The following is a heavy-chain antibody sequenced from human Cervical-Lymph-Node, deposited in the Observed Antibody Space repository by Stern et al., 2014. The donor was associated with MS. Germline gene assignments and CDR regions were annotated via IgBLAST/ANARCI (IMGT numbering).Heavy chain of an antibody. D-gene: IGHD6-13*01. Sequence: VQLGESGAEVTKPGSSVKVSCKASGGTFSKFPSSWVRQAPGQGIEWMGGIFPVFGTPPYAQEFRGRVTITADVSTGTVYMELSSLRSDDTAVYYCALSSETSDRWYSLGYDLWGQGTLVTVSS. CDR1: GGTFSKFP. CDR2: IFPVFGTP. V-gene: IGHV1-69*01. J-gene: IGHJ5*02. CDR3: ALSSETSDRWYSLGYDL.